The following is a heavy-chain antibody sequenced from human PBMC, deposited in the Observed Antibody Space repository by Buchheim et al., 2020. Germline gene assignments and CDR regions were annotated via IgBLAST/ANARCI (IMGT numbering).Heavy chain of an antibody. V-gene: IGHV4-59*01. D-gene: IGHD3-10*01. CDR3: AIFFGELDY. Sequence: QVQLQESGPGLVKPSETLSLTCTVSGGSISSYYWSWIRQPPGKGLEWIGYIYYSGSTNYNPSLKSRVTISVDTSKNQFSLKLSSVTAADTAVYYCAIFFGELDYWGQGTL. CDR2: IYYSGST. J-gene: IGHJ4*02. CDR1: GGSISSYY.